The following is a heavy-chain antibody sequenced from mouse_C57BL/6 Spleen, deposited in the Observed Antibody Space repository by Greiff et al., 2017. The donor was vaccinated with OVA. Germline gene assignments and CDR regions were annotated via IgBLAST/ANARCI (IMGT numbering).Heavy chain of an antibody. D-gene: IGHD2-1*01. CDR1: GYAFSSSW. Sequence: ESGPELVKPGASVKISCKASGYAFSSSWMNWVKQRPGKGLEWIGRIYPGDGDTNYNGKFKGKATLTADKSSSTAYMQLSSLTSEDSAVYFCAGRNYGDAMDYWGQGTSVTVSS. CDR3: AGRNYGDAMDY. CDR2: IYPGDGDT. V-gene: IGHV1-82*01. J-gene: IGHJ4*01.